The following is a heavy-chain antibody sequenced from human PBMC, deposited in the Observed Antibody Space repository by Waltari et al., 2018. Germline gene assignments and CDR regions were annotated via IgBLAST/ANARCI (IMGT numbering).Heavy chain of an antibody. V-gene: IGHV4-4*09. CDR2: IYTSGST. D-gene: IGHD2-15*01. CDR1: GGSISSYY. J-gene: IGHJ2*01. CDR3: AREKVVTPYWYFDL. Sequence: QVQLQESGPGLVKPSETLSLTCTVSGGSISSYYWSWIRQPPGKGLEWIGYIYTSGSTNSNPSLKSRVTISVDTSKNQFSLKLSSVTAADTAVYYCAREKVVTPYWYFDLWGRGTLVTVSS.